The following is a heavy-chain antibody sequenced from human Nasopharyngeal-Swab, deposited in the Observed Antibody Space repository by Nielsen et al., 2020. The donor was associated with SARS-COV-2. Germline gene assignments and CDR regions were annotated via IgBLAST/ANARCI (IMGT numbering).Heavy chain of an antibody. CDR3: ASSGLRLFTWLLPHDY. Sequence: GESLKISCAASGFTFSSYGMHWVRQAPGKGLEWVAVISYDGSNKYYAGSVKGRFTISRDNSKNTLYLQMNSLRAEDTAVYYCASSGLRLFTWLLPHDYWGQGTLVTVSS. CDR2: ISYDGSNK. D-gene: IGHD3-3*01. V-gene: IGHV3-30*03. J-gene: IGHJ4*02. CDR1: GFTFSSYG.